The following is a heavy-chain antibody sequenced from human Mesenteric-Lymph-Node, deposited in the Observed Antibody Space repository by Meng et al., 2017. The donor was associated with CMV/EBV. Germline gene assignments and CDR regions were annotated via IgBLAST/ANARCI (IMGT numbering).Heavy chain of an antibody. Sequence: GGSLRLSCAASGFTVSNYYIGWIRQAPGKGLQWLSYMSRSGTSIYYADSVRGRFVISRDSAKNSLYLQMNSLTAEDTAVYYCANRVVPAAIGYYYGMDVWGQGTTVTVSS. CDR3: ANRVVPAAIGYYYGMDV. J-gene: IGHJ6*02. CDR1: GFTVSNYY. D-gene: IGHD2-2*01. CDR2: MSRSGTSI. V-gene: IGHV3-11*01.